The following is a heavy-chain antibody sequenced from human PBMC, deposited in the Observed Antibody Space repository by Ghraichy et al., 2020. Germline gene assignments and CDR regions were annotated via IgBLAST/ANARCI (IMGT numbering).Heavy chain of an antibody. CDR2: ISAYNGNT. CDR3: AREGADVWWFGEPNNWFDP. D-gene: IGHD3-10*01. CDR1: GYTFTSYG. Sequence: ASVKVSCKASGYTFTSYGISWVRQAPGQGLEWMGWISAYNGNTNYAQKLQGRVTMTTDTSTSTAYMELRSLRSDDTAVYYCAREGADVWWFGEPNNWFDPWGQGTLVTVSS. J-gene: IGHJ5*02. V-gene: IGHV1-18*04.